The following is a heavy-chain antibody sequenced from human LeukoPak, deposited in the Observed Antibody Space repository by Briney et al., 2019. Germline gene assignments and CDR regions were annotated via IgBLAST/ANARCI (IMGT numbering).Heavy chain of an antibody. CDR3: AREGVLRHNTFDI. J-gene: IGHJ3*02. Sequence: GGSLRLSCAASGFTFSSYEMNWVRQAPGKGLEWGSYIGRSGTTTYSAEFLKGRFIISRDNAKNSLYLQMNSLRAEDTAVYYCAREGVLRHNTFDIWGQGTMVTVSA. V-gene: IGHV3-48*03. CDR1: GFTFSSYE. CDR2: IGRSGTTT. D-gene: IGHD4-17*01.